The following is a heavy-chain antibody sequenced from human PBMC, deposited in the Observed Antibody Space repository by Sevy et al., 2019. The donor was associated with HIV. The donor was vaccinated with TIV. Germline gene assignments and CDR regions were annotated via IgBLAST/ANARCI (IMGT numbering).Heavy chain of an antibody. D-gene: IGHD3-9*01. CDR2: INPSGGST. Sequence: ASVKVSCKASGYTFTSYYMHWVRQAPGQGLEWMGIINPSGGSTNYAQKFQGRVTMTRDTSTGTVYMELGSLRSEDTAVYYCARDSDNYDILTGYYPFDYWGQGTLVTVSS. CDR3: ARDSDNYDILTGYYPFDY. CDR1: GYTFTSYY. V-gene: IGHV1-46*01. J-gene: IGHJ4*02.